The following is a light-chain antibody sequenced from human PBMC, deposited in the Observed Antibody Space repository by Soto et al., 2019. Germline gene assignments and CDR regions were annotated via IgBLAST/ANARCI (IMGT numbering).Light chain of an antibody. CDR1: SSDVGNNNY. Sequence: QSALTQPASVSGSPGQSITISCTGTSSDVGNNNYVSWYQHNPGRAPKVMICDVTNRPSGVSNRFSGSKSGNTASLTISGLQAEDDADYDCSSFTGSSYVFGTGTKVTV. J-gene: IGLJ1*01. V-gene: IGLV2-14*03. CDR2: DVT. CDR3: SSFTGSSYV.